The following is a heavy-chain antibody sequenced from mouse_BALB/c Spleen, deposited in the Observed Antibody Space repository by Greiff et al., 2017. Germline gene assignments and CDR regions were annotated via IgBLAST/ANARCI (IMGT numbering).Heavy chain of an antibody. CDR1: GFTFTDYY. Sequence: EVKLEESGGGLVQPGGSLRLSCATSGFTFTDYYMSWVRQPPGKALEWLGFIRNKANGYTTEYSASVKGRFTISRDNSQSILYLQMNTLSAEDSATYYCARDRRLYYDYDGFAYWGQGTLVTVSA. D-gene: IGHD2-4*01. CDR3: ARDRRLYYDYDGFAY. V-gene: IGHV7-3*02. CDR2: IRNKANGYTT. J-gene: IGHJ3*01.